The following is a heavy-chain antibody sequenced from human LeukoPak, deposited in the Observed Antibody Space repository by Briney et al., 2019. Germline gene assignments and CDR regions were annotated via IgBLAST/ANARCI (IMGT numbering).Heavy chain of an antibody. CDR3: ARQEGVLTAGPCRFDP. D-gene: IGHD6-13*01. V-gene: IGHV4-39*01. CDR2: IYYSGST. J-gene: IGHJ5*02. CDR1: GGSISSSSYY. Sequence: SETLPLTCTVSGGSISSSSYYWGWIRQPPGKGLEWIGSIYYSGSTYYNPSLKSRVTISVDTSKNQFSLKLSSVTAADTAVYYCARQEGVLTAGPCRFDPWGQGTLVTVSS.